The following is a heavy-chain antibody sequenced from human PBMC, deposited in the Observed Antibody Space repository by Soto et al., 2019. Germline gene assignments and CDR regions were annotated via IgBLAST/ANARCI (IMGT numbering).Heavy chain of an antibody. J-gene: IGHJ4*02. CDR2: IIPIFGTA. V-gene: IGHV1-69*12. CDR1: GGTFSSYA. D-gene: IGHD3-3*01. Sequence: QVQLVQSGAEVKKPGSSVKVSCKASGGTFSSYAISWVRQAPGQGLEWMGGIIPIFGTANYAQKFQGRVTITADESTSTAYMELSSLRSEDTAVYYCARGTGYYDFWSGYSFDYWGQGTLVTVSS. CDR3: ARGTGYYDFWSGYSFDY.